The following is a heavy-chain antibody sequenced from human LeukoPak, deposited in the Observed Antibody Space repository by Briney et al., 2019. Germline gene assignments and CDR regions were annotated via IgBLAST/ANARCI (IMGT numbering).Heavy chain of an antibody. CDR1: GFTFSSYA. J-gene: IGHJ4*02. V-gene: IGHV3-30-3*01. D-gene: IGHD3-22*01. CDR2: ISYDGSNK. Sequence: GRSLRLSCAASGFTFSSYAMHWVRQAPGKGLEWVAVISYDGSNKYYADSVKGRFTISRDNSKNTLYLQLNSLRAEDTAVYYCATIRSYDSTSSDFWGQGTLVTVSS. CDR3: ATIRSYDSTSSDF.